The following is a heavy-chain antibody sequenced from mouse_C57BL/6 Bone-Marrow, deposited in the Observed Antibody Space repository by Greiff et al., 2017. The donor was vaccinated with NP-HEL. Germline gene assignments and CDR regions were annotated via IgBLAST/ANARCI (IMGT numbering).Heavy chain of an antibody. CDR2: LSSGGSYT. CDR3: ARHNGRGFAY. D-gene: IGHD6-1*01. Sequence: EVQGVESGGDLVKPGGSLKLSCAASGFTFSSYGMSWVRQTPDKRLEWVATLSSGGSYTYYPDSVKGRFTISRDNAKNTLYLQMSSLKSEDTAMYYCARHNGRGFAYWGQGTLVTVSA. V-gene: IGHV5-6*01. J-gene: IGHJ3*01. CDR1: GFTFSSYG.